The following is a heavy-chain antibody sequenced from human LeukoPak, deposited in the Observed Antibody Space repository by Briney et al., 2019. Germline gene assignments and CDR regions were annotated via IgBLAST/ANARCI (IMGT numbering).Heavy chain of an antibody. D-gene: IGHD3-22*01. J-gene: IGHJ5*02. CDR1: GGALRAYD. CDR2: INHSGWP. V-gene: IGHV4-34*01. CDR3: ASHRYDSSDYAHPPPHH. Sequence: KPSETLSRTCAGFGGALRAYDWRWIREPPGKGLEWIGEINHSGWPTYSPSLKSRVAISIDMSKNECSMTLSSVTAEETATYYCASHRYDSSDYAHPPPHHWGQGTQVTVSS.